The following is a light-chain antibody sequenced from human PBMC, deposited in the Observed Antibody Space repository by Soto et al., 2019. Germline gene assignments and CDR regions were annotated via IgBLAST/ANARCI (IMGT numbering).Light chain of an antibody. V-gene: IGKV3-20*01. CDR2: GAS. Sequence: ENVLTQSPGPLSLSPGERATLSCRASQSVSSSYLAWYQQKPGQAPRLLIYGASNRATGIPDRFSGSGSGTDFTLTISRLEPEDFAVYYCQQYGSSGTFGQGTKVDI. J-gene: IGKJ1*01. CDR3: QQYGSSGT. CDR1: QSVSSSY.